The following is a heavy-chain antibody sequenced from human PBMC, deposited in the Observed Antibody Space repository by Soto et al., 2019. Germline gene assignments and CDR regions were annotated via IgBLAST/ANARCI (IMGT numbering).Heavy chain of an antibody. CDR2: IWYDGSNK. Sequence: GGSLRLSWAASGFTFSSYGMRWVRQAPGKGLEWVAVIWYDGSNKYYADSVKGRFTISRDNSKNTLYLQMNSLRAEDTAVYYCARDLDVAATGNYYYGMDVWGQGTTVTVSS. J-gene: IGHJ6*02. CDR3: ARDLDVAATGNYYYGMDV. V-gene: IGHV3-33*01. D-gene: IGHD2-15*01. CDR1: GFTFSSYG.